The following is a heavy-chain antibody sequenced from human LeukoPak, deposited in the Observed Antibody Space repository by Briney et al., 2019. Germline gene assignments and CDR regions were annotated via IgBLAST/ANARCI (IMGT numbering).Heavy chain of an antibody. CDR3: ARDSYSSSWYSSAYYFDY. CDR2: ISSSSSYT. D-gene: IGHD6-13*01. Sequence: PGGSLRLSYAASGFTFSDYYMSWIRQAPGKGLEWVSYISSSSSYTNYADSVKGRFTISRDNAKNSLYLQMNSLRAEDTAVYYCARDSYSSSWYSSAYYFDYWGQGTLVTVSS. V-gene: IGHV3-11*06. J-gene: IGHJ4*02. CDR1: GFTFSDYY.